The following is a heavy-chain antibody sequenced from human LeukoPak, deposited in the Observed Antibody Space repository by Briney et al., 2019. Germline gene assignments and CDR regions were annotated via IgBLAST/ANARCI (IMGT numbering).Heavy chain of an antibody. CDR2: IYYSGST. D-gene: IGHD3-22*01. Sequence: SETLSLTCTVSGGSISSYYWSWIRQPPGKGLEWIGHIYYSGSTNYNPSLKSRVTISVDTSKNQFSLKLSSVTAADTAVYYCARRTAKGSYYDTHHFDYWGQGTLVTVSS. CDR1: GGSISSYY. J-gene: IGHJ4*02. CDR3: ARRTAKGSYYDTHHFDY. V-gene: IGHV4-59*08.